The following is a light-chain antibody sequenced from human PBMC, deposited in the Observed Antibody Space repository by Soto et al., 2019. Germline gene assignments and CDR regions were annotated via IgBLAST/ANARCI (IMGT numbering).Light chain of an antibody. CDR2: RAS. V-gene: IGKV3-20*01. J-gene: IGKJ1*01. Sequence: EIVLTQSPGTLSLSPGERSTLSCMAIQSVSSSYLAWYQQKPGQAPRLVIYRASSRATGIPDRFSGSGSGTDFTLTISRLEPEDFAVYYCQQYGSSPQTFGQGTKVDIK. CDR1: QSVSSSY. CDR3: QQYGSSPQT.